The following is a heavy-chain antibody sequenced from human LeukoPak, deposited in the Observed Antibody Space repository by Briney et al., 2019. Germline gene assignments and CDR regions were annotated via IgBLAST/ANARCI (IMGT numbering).Heavy chain of an antibody. J-gene: IGHJ4*02. CDR3: ARASHDYVWGSYRYIPQFDY. V-gene: IGHV4-34*01. D-gene: IGHD3-16*02. Sequence: SETLSLTCAVYGGSFSGYYWSWIRQPPGKGLEWIGEINHSGSTNYNPSLKSRVTISVDTSKNQFSLKLSSVTAADTAVYYCARASHDYVWGSYRYIPQFDYWGQGTLVTVSS. CDR2: INHSGST. CDR1: GGSFSGYY.